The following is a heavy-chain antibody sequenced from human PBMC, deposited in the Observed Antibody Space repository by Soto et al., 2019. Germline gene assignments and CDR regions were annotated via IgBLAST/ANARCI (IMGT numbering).Heavy chain of an antibody. CDR3: ARKYSSSLYFDY. CDR1: GFTFSSYG. D-gene: IGHD6-6*01. Sequence: GGSLRLSCAASGFTFSSYGMHWVRQAPGKGLEWVAVIWYDGSNKYYADSVKGRFTISRDNSKNTLYLQMNSLRAEDTAVYYCARKYSSSLYFDYWGQGTLVTVSS. J-gene: IGHJ4*02. V-gene: IGHV3-33*01. CDR2: IWYDGSNK.